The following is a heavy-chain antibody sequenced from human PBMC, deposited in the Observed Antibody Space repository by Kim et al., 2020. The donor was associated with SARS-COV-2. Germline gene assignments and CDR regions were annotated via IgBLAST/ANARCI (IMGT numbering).Heavy chain of an antibody. CDR3: AIGYDSGFDY. CDR2: INGSGGTT. J-gene: IGHJ4*02. CDR1: GFTFSRDA. V-gene: IGHV3-23*01. D-gene: IGHD3-22*01. Sequence: GGSLRLSCAASGFTFSRDAMSWVRQAPGKGLEWVSAINGSGGTTYYADSVKGRFTISRDNTKNMLYLQMDSLGAEDTAVYYCAIGYDSGFDYWGQGALVTVSS.